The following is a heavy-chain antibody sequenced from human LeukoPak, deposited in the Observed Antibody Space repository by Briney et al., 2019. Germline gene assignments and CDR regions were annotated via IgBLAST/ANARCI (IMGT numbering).Heavy chain of an antibody. CDR2: ISSSSSYI. V-gene: IGHV3-21*01. J-gene: IGHJ4*02. CDR3: ASLVDTAMVYAPGY. Sequence: GGSLRLSCAASGFTFSSYSMNWVRQAPGKGLEWVSSISSSSSYIYYADSVKGRFTISRDNAKNSLYLQMNSLSAEDTAVYYCASLVDTAMVYAPGYWGQGTLVTVSS. CDR1: GFTFSSYS. D-gene: IGHD5-18*01.